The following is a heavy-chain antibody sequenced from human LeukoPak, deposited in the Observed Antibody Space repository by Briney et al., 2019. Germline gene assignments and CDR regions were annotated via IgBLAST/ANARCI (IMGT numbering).Heavy chain of an antibody. D-gene: IGHD6-19*01. CDR3: AKDYGFGGWSYFDY. V-gene: IGHV3-30*02. J-gene: IGHJ4*02. CDR2: IRYDGGNK. CDR1: GSTFSSYS. Sequence: GGSLRLSCAASGSTFSSYSMHWVRQAPGKGLEWVTFIRYDGGNKDYADSVKGRFTFSRDNSKNTLFLQMNSLRAEDTAVYYCAKDYGFGGWSYFDYWGQGALVTVSS.